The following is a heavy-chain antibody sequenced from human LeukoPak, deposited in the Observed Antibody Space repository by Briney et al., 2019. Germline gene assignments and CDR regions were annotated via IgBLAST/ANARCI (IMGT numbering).Heavy chain of an antibody. D-gene: IGHD6-13*01. Sequence: GGSLRLSCAASGFTFSSYSMNWVRQAPGKGLEWVSAISGSGGSTYYADSVKGRFTISRDNSKNTLYLQMNSLRAEDTAVYYCARGLGIAAAGNFDYWGQGTLVTVSS. CDR2: ISGSGGST. V-gene: IGHV3-23*01. CDR1: GFTFSSYS. J-gene: IGHJ4*02. CDR3: ARGLGIAAAGNFDY.